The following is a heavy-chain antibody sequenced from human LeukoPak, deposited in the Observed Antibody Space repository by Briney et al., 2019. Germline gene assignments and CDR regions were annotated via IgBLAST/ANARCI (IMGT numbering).Heavy chain of an antibody. Sequence: GGSLRLSCAASGFTFSSYAMSWVRQAPGKGLEWVSAISGSGGSTYYADSVKGRFTISRDNSKNTLYLQMNSLRAEDAAVYYCAKPLSGWYGEYYRGQGTLVTVSS. D-gene: IGHD6-19*01. CDR3: AKPLSGWYGEYY. J-gene: IGHJ4*02. V-gene: IGHV3-23*01. CDR2: ISGSGGST. CDR1: GFTFSSYA.